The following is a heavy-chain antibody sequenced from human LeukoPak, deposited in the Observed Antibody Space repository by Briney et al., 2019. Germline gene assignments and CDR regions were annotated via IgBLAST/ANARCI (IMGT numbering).Heavy chain of an antibody. Sequence: GGSLRLSCAASGFTFSTYGMHWVRQAPGKGLEWVAVIWYGGSDEYYADSVKGRFTISRDNSKNTLYLQMNSLRAEDTAVYYCAKAVEYSSSSIDYWGQGTLVTVSS. CDR1: GFTFSTYG. V-gene: IGHV3-33*08. J-gene: IGHJ4*02. CDR2: IWYGGSDE. D-gene: IGHD6-6*01. CDR3: AKAVEYSSSSIDY.